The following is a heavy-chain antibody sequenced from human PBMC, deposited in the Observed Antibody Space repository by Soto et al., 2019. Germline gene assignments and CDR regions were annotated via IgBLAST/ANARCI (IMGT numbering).Heavy chain of an antibody. Sequence: SETMSLTCSVSGASVSSGSHYWSWIRQSPGKGLEWIGFIYYSGSTNYNPSLKSRVTISVDTSKNQFSLKVSSVTAADTAVYFCVRDPLGYSSSHFFACRGQRTPVTVSS. J-gene: IGHJ4*02. D-gene: IGHD6-6*01. CDR3: VRDPLGYSSSHFFAC. CDR1: GASVSSGSHY. V-gene: IGHV4-61*01. CDR2: IYYSGST.